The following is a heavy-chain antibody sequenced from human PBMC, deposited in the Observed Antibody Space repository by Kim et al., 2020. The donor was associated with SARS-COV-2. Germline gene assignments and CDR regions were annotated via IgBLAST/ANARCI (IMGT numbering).Heavy chain of an antibody. V-gene: IGHV1-58*02. Sequence: SVKVSCKASGFTFTSSAMQWVRQARGQRLEWIGWIVVGSGNTNYAQKFQERVTITRDMSTSTAYMELSSLRSEDTAVYYCAADYYDSSGYRMDVWGQGTTVTVSS. J-gene: IGHJ6*02. CDR1: GFTFTSSA. CDR3: AADYYDSSGYRMDV. CDR2: IVVGSGNT. D-gene: IGHD3-22*01.